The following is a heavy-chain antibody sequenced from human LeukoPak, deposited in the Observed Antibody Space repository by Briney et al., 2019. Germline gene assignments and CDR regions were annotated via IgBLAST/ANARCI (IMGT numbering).Heavy chain of an antibody. J-gene: IGHJ4*02. CDR1: GFTFSNYG. CDR2: ISSSSSYI. D-gene: IGHD6-13*01. Sequence: PGGSLRLSCVASGFTFSNYGMSWVRQAPGKGLEWVSSISSSSSYIYYADSVKGRFTISRDNAKNSLYLQMNSLRAEDTAVYYCARQGYSSSWYLAYWGQGTLVTVSS. CDR3: ARQGYSSSWYLAY. V-gene: IGHV3-21*01.